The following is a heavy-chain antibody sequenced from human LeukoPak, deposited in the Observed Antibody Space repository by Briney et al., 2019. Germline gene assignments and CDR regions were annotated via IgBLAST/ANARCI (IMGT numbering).Heavy chain of an antibody. D-gene: IGHD3-22*01. J-gene: IGHJ4*02. V-gene: IGHV5-51*01. CDR3: ARFAYGSDYFPGHY. CDR2: IDPGDSGT. Sequence: GKSLKISCKGSGYSFTSYWIGWVRQMPGKGLEWMGIIDPGDSGTRNSPSFQGQVTISADKSINTAYLQWSSLKASDTAMYYCARFAYGSDYFPGHYWGQGTLVTVS. CDR1: GYSFTSYW.